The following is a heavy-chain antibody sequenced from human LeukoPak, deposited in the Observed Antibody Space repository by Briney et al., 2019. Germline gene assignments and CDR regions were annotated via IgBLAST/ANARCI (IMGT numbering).Heavy chain of an antibody. CDR2: VDWDGYK. V-gene: IGHV2-70*11. Sequence: SGPALVKHTQTLTLTCTFSGFSLSTSGMCVSWIRQPPGKALEWLSRVDWDGYKYYSTSLKTRLTISKDPSKNQVVLTMTNMDPVDTATYYCARGPIAAAGSADWGQGTLVTVSS. CDR3: ARGPIAAAGSAD. CDR1: GFSLSTSGMC. D-gene: IGHD6-13*01. J-gene: IGHJ4*02.